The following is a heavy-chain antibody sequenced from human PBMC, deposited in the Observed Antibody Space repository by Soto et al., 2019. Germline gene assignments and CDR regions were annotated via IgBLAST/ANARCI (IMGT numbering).Heavy chain of an antibody. V-gene: IGHV3-33*01. Sequence: QVQLVESGGGVVQPGRSLRLSCAASGFTFSSYGMHWVRQAPGKGLEWVAVIWYDGSNKYYADSVKGRFTISRDNSKNTMYLQMNSLRAEDTAVYYCARDREPNYDFWSGYYVVGPEYYCYYMDVWGKGTTVTVSS. CDR1: GFTFSSYG. CDR2: IWYDGSNK. CDR3: ARDREPNYDFWSGYYVVGPEYYCYYMDV. D-gene: IGHD3-3*01. J-gene: IGHJ6*03.